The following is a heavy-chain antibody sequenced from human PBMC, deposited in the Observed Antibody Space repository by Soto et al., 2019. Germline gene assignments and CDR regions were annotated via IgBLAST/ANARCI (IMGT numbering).Heavy chain of an antibody. CDR2: IDPGSSYS. Sequence: VQLVQSGPEVKKPGESLRISCQGSGYSFNTYWISWVRQLPGKGLEWMGRIDPGSSYSNYSPSFEGHVTISVDKSKSTAFLQWGSVKASDTGTYYCARHPTLHESRVWSGFDPWGQGTLVTVSS. D-gene: IGHD3-3*01. CDR1: GYSFNTYW. J-gene: IGHJ5*02. CDR3: ARHPTLHESRVWSGFDP. V-gene: IGHV5-10-1*03.